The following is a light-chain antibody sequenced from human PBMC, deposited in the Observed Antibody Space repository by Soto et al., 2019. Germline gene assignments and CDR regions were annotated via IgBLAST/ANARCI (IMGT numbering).Light chain of an antibody. V-gene: IGLV2-8*01. CDR3: TSHAGRKNYV. CDR1: ISDVGGYNY. CDR2: EVS. Sequence: QSVLTQPPSSSGSPGQSVTISCTGTISDVGGYNYVSWYQQHPGKAPKLIISEVSRRPSGVPDRFSGSKSGNTASLTVSGLQAEDEADYYCTSHAGRKNYVFGTGTKVTVL. J-gene: IGLJ1*01.